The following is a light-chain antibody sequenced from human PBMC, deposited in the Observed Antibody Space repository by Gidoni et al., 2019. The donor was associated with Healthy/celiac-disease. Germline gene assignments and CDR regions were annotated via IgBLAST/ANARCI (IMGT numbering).Light chain of an antibody. CDR1: RSNIGAGYD. CDR3: QSYDSSLSGSV. Sequence: QSVLTQPPSVSAAPGQRVTIPCTGSRSNIGAGYDVHWYQQLPGTAPKLLIYGNRNRPAGVPGRFSGSKSGTSASLAITGLQAEGEADYYCQSYDSSLSGSVFGGGTQLTVL. J-gene: IGLJ7*01. CDR2: GNR. V-gene: IGLV1-40*01.